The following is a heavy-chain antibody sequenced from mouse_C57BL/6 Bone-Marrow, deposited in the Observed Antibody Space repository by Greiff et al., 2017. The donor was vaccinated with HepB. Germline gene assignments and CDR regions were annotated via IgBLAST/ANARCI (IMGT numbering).Heavy chain of an antibody. V-gene: IGHV1-64*01. Sequence: VQLQQPGAELVKPGASVKLSCKASGYTFTSYWMHWVKQRPGQGLEWIGMIHPNSGSTNYNEKFKSKATLTVDKSSSTAYMQLSILTSEDSAVYYCASQVIYSYCCSYVWYFDVWGTGTTVTVSS. CDR1: GYTFTSYW. CDR2: IHPNSGST. J-gene: IGHJ1*03. D-gene: IGHD1-1*01. CDR3: ASQVIYSYCCSYVWYFDV.